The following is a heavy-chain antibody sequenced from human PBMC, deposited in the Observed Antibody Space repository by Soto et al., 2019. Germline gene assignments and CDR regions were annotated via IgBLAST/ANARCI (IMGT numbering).Heavy chain of an antibody. CDR1: GFTFSSYA. J-gene: IGHJ4*02. CDR3: ARDLYYDTGAY. D-gene: IGHD3-22*01. Sequence: QVQLVESGGGVVQPGRSLRLSCAASGFTFSSYAMHWVRQAPGKGLEWVAVISYDGSNKYYADSVEGRFTISRDNSKNTLYLQMNSLRAEDTAVYYCARDLYYDTGAYWGQGTLVTVSS. CDR2: ISYDGSNK. V-gene: IGHV3-30-3*01.